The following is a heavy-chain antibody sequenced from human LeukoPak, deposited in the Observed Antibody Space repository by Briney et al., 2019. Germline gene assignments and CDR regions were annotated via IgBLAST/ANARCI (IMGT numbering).Heavy chain of an antibody. V-gene: IGHV4-4*07. D-gene: IGHD3-10*01. Sequence: MSSGTLSLTCTVSGGSISSYYWSWIRQPAGKGLEWIGRIYTSGSTNYNPSLKSRVTMSVDTSKNQFSLKLSSVTAADTAVYYCPIMVRGVGIMDVWGKGTTVTVSS. CDR1: GGSISSYY. CDR3: PIMVRGVGIMDV. CDR2: IYTSGST. J-gene: IGHJ6*03.